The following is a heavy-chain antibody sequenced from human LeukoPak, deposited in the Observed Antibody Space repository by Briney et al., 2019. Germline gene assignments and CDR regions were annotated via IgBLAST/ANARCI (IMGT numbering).Heavy chain of an antibody. CDR1: GFTFSSYG. J-gene: IGHJ4*02. D-gene: IGHD3-3*01. Sequence: PGRSLRLSCAASGFTFSSYGMHWVRQAPSKGLEWVAVISYDGSNKYYADSVKCRFTISRDNSKNTLYLQMNSLRAEDTAVYYCAKEYYDFWSGYYYFDYWGQGTLVTVSS. CDR3: AKEYYDFWSGYYYFDY. V-gene: IGHV3-30*18. CDR2: ISYDGSNK.